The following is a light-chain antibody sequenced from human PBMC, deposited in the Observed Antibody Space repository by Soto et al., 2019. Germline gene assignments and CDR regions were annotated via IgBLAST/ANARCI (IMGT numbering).Light chain of an antibody. Sequence: DIQMTQSPSTLSASVGDRVTITCRASQSISTWLAWYQQKPGKAPKLLIYKASTLEEGVPSRFSGSGSGTEFRLTISSLQPDDFATYYCQQYNSYSWTFGQGTKVEIK. V-gene: IGKV1-5*03. CDR3: QQYNSYSWT. J-gene: IGKJ1*01. CDR2: KAS. CDR1: QSISTW.